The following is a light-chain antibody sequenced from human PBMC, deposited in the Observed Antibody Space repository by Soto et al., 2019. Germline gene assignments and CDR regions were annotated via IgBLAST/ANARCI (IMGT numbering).Light chain of an antibody. V-gene: IGKV3-15*01. Sequence: EIVMTQSPATLSVSPGERATLSCRASQSVSNNLAWYQHKPGQAPSLLIYGASTSATGIPARFSGSGSGTEFTLTISSLQSEDFAVYYCQQYNNWPPWTFGQGTKVEIK. J-gene: IGKJ1*01. CDR3: QQYNNWPPWT. CDR2: GAS. CDR1: QSVSNN.